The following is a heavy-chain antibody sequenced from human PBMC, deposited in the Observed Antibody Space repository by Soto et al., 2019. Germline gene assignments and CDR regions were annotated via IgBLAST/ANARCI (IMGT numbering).Heavy chain of an antibody. Sequence: PSVTLSLTCTVAGVSISSYYWSWIRQPPGKRLEWIGYIYYSGTTNYNPSLKSRVTISVDTSKNQFSLKLSSVTAADTAIYYCARRYGYAFDIWGQGTMVTVSS. D-gene: IGHD5-18*01. V-gene: IGHV4-59*08. CDR2: IYYSGTT. CDR3: ARRYGYAFDI. CDR1: GVSISSYY. J-gene: IGHJ3*02.